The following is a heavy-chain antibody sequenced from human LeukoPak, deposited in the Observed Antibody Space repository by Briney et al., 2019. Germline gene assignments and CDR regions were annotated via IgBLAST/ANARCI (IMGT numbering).Heavy chain of an antibody. J-gene: IGHJ4*02. CDR2: IYTSGST. V-gene: IGHV4-4*07. CDR1: GGSISSYY. D-gene: IGHD2-15*01. Sequence: SETLSLTCTVSGGSISSYYWSWIRQPAGKGLEWIGRIYTSGSTNYNPSLKSRVTMSVDTSKNQFSLKLSSVTAADTAVYYCARFVVLRGWYYFDYWGQGTLVTVSS. CDR3: ARFVVLRGWYYFDY.